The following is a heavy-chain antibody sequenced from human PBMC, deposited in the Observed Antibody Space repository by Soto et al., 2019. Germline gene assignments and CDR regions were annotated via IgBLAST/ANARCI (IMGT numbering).Heavy chain of an antibody. Sequence: ASVKVSCKASGYTLTSFYMHWMRQAPGQGLEWMGVIDPSAGSTTYAQKFKGRVRMTRDTFASTVFMELSSLRSEDTAVYYCARSPRPTGTTLYYFDSWGQRTLVTVSS. D-gene: IGHD1-1*01. J-gene: IGHJ4*02. CDR1: GYTLTSFY. CDR3: ARSPRPTGTTLYYFDS. CDR2: IDPSAGST. V-gene: IGHV1-46*01.